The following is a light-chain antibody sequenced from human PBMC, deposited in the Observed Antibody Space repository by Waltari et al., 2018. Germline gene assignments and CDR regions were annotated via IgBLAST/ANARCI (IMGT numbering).Light chain of an antibody. CDR3: QHYENWPHT. CDR2: VAS. V-gene: IGKV3-15*01. CDR1: QSVDSH. J-gene: IGKJ4*01. Sequence: EIVMTQSPATLSVSPGERATLSCRASQSVDSHVAWYKQEPGQAPRLLIYVASTRATAIPARFSGSGSGTEFTLTISSLQSEESGVYYCQHYENWPHTFGGGTKVEIK.